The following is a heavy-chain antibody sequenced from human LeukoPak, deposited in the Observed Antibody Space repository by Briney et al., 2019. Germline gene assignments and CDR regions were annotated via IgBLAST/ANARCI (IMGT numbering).Heavy chain of an antibody. J-gene: IGHJ4*02. V-gene: IGHV3-48*01. CDR1: GFTFSSYE. CDR2: ISSSSSTI. D-gene: IGHD4-11*01. Sequence: GGSLRLSCAASGFTFSSYEMNWVRQAPGKGLEWVTYISSSSSTIYYADSVKGRFTISRDNATNSLYLQMNSLRAEDTAVYYCARDQVYSNYVPVYWGQGTLVTVSS. CDR3: ARDQVYSNYVPVY.